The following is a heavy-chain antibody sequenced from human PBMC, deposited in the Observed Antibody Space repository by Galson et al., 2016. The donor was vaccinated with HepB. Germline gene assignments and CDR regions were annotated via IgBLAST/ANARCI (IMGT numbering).Heavy chain of an antibody. V-gene: IGHV3-64D*06. CDR2: IGNGDGST. D-gene: IGHD2-2*01. Sequence: SLRLSCAASGFIFSSNDMYWVRQAPGKGLEFVSGIGNGDGSTYYVDSVRGRFTISRDNSNNMLYLQMSSLRTEDTAVYYCVAPSCSPTTCYAFDYWGQGTLVTVSS. J-gene: IGHJ4*02. CDR3: VAPSCSPTTCYAFDY. CDR1: GFIFSSND.